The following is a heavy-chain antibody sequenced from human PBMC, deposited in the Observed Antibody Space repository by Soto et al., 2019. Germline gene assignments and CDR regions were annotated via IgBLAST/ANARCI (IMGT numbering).Heavy chain of an antibody. Sequence: QEQLVQSGAEVKKPGASVKVSCKTSAYTFTDYDINWVRQATGQGLEWIGWMNPNSGETGYAQKFQGRVTMTRSASLSTAYLELSSLRSEDTAVYYCARVAVAARPRWYNWFDPWGQGTLVTVSS. CDR3: ARVAVAARPRWYNWFDP. CDR1: AYTFTDYD. D-gene: IGHD2-15*01. V-gene: IGHV1-8*01. J-gene: IGHJ5*02. CDR2: MNPNSGET.